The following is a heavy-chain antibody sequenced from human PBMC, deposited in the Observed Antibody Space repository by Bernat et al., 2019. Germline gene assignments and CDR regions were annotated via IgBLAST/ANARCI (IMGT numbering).Heavy chain of an antibody. CDR3: AIDQGYYATSAQRAFDI. J-gene: IGHJ3*02. V-gene: IGHV3-23*01. D-gene: IGHD3-22*01. CDR1: GFTFSSYA. CDR2: ISGSGGST. Sequence: EVQLLESGGGLLQPGGSLRLSCAASGFTFSSYAMYWVRQAPGKGLEWVSSISGSGGSTYYADSVKGRFTISRYTTKRTRYLQMNSLRAEDRAVDYCAIDQGYYATSAQRAFDIWGQGTMVTVSS.